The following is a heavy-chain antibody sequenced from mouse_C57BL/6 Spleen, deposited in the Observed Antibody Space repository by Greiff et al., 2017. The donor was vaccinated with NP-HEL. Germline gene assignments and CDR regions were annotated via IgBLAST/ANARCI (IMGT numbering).Heavy chain of an antibody. J-gene: IGHJ1*03. CDR3: ARSRDRDWYFDV. V-gene: IGHV1-55*01. D-gene: IGHD3-3*01. Sequence: VQLQQPGAELVKPGASVKMSCKASGYTFTSYWITWVKQRPGQGLEWIGDIYPGSGSTNYNEKFKSKATLTVDTSSSTAYMQLSSLTSEDSAVYYCARSRDRDWYFDVWGTGTTVTVSS. CDR1: GYTFTSYW. CDR2: IYPGSGST.